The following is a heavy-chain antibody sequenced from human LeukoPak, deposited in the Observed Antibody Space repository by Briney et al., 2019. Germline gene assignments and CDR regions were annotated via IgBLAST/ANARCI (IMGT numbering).Heavy chain of an antibody. D-gene: IGHD1-26*01. V-gene: IGHV1-2*02. CDR3: ARDRHLEAATVY. CDR1: GYTFTGYY. Sequence: ASVKVSCKASGYTFTGYYMHWVRRAPGQGLEWMGWINPNSGGTNYAQKFQGRVTMTRDTSISTAYMELSRLRSDDTAVYYCARDRHLEAATVYWGQGTLVTVSS. CDR2: INPNSGGT. J-gene: IGHJ4*02.